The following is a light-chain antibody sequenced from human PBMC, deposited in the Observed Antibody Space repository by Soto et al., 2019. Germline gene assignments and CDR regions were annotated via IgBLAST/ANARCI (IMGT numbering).Light chain of an antibody. Sequence: DILMTSSPSTLSASVGARVTITCRASHSISKWLAWFQQKAGKAPKLLIYEASKLATGVPSRISGSGSGTEFTLTISSLQTDDLATYYCQQYTNYPWTFGQGTKVDIK. CDR2: EAS. V-gene: IGKV1-5*03. CDR3: QQYTNYPWT. CDR1: HSISKW. J-gene: IGKJ1*01.